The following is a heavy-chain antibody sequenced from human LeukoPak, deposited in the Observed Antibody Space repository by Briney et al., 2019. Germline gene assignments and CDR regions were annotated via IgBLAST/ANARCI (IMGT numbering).Heavy chain of an antibody. CDR1: GGSISSGSYY. Sequence: SETLSLTCTVSGGSISSGSYYWSWIRQPAGKELEWIGRIYTSGSTNYNPSLKSRVTISVDTSKNQFSLKLSSVTAADTAVYYCAREPGYGDYPFDYWGQGTLVTVSS. D-gene: IGHD4-17*01. CDR2: IYTSGST. V-gene: IGHV4-61*02. J-gene: IGHJ4*02. CDR3: AREPGYGDYPFDY.